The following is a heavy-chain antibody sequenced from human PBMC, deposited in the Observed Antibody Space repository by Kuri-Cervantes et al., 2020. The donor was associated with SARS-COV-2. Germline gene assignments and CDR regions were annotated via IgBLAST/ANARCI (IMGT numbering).Heavy chain of an antibody. CDR1: GGSISSYY. J-gene: IGHJ2*01. CDR3: ARHFGYDSP. Sequence: SETLSLTCTVSGGSISSYYWSWIRQPPGKGLEWIGYIYYSGSTNYNPSLKSRVTISVDMSKNQFSLKLSSVTAADTAVYYCARHFGYDSPWGRGTLVTVSS. V-gene: IGHV4-59*01. D-gene: IGHD3-22*01. CDR2: IYYSGST.